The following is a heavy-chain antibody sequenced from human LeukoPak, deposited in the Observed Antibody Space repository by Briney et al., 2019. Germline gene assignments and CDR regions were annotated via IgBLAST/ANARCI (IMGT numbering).Heavy chain of an antibody. CDR2: IKQDGSDK. CDR1: GFTFSSYW. J-gene: IGHJ6*02. Sequence: GGSLRLSCEASGFTFSSYWMSWVRQAPGKGPEWVANIKQDGSDKYYADSVKGRFTVSRDNAKNSLYPQMNSLRAEDTAVYYCTSLRTAVPHAGEAYDIWGQGTTVTVSS. V-gene: IGHV3-7*01. CDR3: TSLRTAVPHAGEAYDI. D-gene: IGHD3-16*01.